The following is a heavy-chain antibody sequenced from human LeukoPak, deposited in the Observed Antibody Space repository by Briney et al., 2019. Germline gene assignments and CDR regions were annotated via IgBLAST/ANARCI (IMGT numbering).Heavy chain of an antibody. J-gene: IGHJ4*02. CDR1: GYTFTGYY. CDR2: INPNSGGT. Sequence: ASVKVSCKASGYTFTGYYMHWVRQAPGQGLEWMGWINPNSGGTNYAQKFQGRVTMTRDTSISTAYMELSRLRSDDTAVYYCARESRRVRGVIDYWGQGTLVTVSS. D-gene: IGHD3-10*01. V-gene: IGHV1-2*02. CDR3: ARESRRVRGVIDY.